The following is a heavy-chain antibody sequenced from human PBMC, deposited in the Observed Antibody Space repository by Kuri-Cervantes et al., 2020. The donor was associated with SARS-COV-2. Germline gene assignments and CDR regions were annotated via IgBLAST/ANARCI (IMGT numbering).Heavy chain of an antibody. D-gene: IGHD3/OR15-3a*01. Sequence: LSLTCAAPGFTFNQYGMHWVRQAPGKGLEWVTFIRYDGSNKYYADSVKGRFTISRDNSKNTLYLQMNSLRAEDTAVYYCANLFGQSDYWGQGTLVTVSS. CDR1: GFTFNQYG. V-gene: IGHV3-30*02. CDR2: IRYDGSNK. J-gene: IGHJ4*02. CDR3: ANLFGQSDY.